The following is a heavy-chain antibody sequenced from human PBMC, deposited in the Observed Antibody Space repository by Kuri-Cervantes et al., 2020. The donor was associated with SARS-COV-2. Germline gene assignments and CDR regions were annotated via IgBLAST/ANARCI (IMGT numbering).Heavy chain of an antibody. Sequence: SETLSLTCTVSGGSISSSSYSWGWTRQPPGKGLEWIGSIYYSGSTYYNPSLKSRVTISVDTSKNQFSLKLSSVTAAYTAVYYCARHEREGSTSYSFDYWGQGTLVTVSS. D-gene: IGHD1-26*01. V-gene: IGHV4-39*01. CDR3: ARHEREGSTSYSFDY. CDR1: GGSISSSSYS. CDR2: IYYSGST. J-gene: IGHJ4*02.